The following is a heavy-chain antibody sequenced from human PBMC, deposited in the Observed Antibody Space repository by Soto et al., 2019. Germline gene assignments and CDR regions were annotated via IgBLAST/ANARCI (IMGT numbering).Heavy chain of an antibody. CDR3: ARDGSTSWYSYDYHGMDV. D-gene: IGHD5-18*01. V-gene: IGHV3-7*05. J-gene: IGHJ6*02. CDR1: GFTFRIYW. CDR2: INQDGSEK. Sequence: EVQLVESGGGLVQPGGSLRLSCGASGFTFRIYWLSWVRQVPGKGLEWVANINQDGSEKNYVDSVKGRFTISRDNAKNSLHLQMSSLRAEDTALYYCARDGSTSWYSYDYHGMDVWGQGTTVTVSS.